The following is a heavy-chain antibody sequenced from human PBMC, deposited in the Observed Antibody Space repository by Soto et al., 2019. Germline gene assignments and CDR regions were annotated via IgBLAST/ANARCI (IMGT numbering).Heavy chain of an antibody. V-gene: IGHV3-66*01. CDR1: GLTVSTNY. CDR2: MYSDGRT. Sequence: EVQLVESGGGLVQPGGSLRLSCAAPGLTVSTNYMSWVRQAPGKGLEWVSIMYSDGRTYHADSVKGSFTISRDNSKNLLYLQMNSLRAEDTAVYYCARVTTLAFDYWGQGTLVTVSS. D-gene: IGHD3-22*01. CDR3: ARVTTLAFDY. J-gene: IGHJ4*02.